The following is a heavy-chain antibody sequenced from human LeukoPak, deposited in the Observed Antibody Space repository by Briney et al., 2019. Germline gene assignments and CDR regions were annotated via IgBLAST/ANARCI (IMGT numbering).Heavy chain of an antibody. J-gene: IGHJ4*02. CDR1: GFTFSSYG. V-gene: IGHV3-9*01. CDR2: ISWNSGST. CDR3: AKDMSIQEIVVVITALDY. Sequence: PGGSLRLSCAASGFTFSSYGMHWVRQAPGKGLEWVSGISWNSGSTGYADSVKGRFTISRDNAKNSLYLQMNSLRAEDTALYYCAKDMSIQEIVVVITALDYWGQGTLVTVSS. D-gene: IGHD3-22*01.